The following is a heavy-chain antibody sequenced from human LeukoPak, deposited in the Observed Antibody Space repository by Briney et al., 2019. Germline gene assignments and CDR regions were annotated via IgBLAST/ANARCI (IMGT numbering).Heavy chain of an antibody. V-gene: IGHV4-39*01. CDR2: IYYSGTI. CDR3: AVYSTSSGWFDP. CDR1: GGSISSSRYY. D-gene: IGHD6-6*01. Sequence: SETLSLTCTVSGGSISSSRYYWGWIRQPPGKGLEWVGNIYYSGTIYYNPSLKSRVTISVDTSKNQFSLKLSSVTAADTAVYYCAVYSTSSGWFDPWGQGTLVTVSS. J-gene: IGHJ5*02.